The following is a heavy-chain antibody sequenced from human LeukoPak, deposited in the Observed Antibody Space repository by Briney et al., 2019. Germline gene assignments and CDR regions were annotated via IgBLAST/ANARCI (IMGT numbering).Heavy chain of an antibody. V-gene: IGHV4-59*08. CDR1: GGSISSYY. Sequence: SETLSLTCTVSGGSISSYYWSWIRQPPAKGLEWIGYIYYSGSTNYNPSLKSRVTISVDTSKSQFSLKLSSVTAADTAVYYCARHLGGKKYWYFDLWGRGTLVTVSS. CDR2: IYYSGST. D-gene: IGHD4-23*01. J-gene: IGHJ2*01. CDR3: ARHLGGKKYWYFDL.